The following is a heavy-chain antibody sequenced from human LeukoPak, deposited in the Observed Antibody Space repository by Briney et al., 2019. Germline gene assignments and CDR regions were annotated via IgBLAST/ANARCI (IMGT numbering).Heavy chain of an antibody. D-gene: IGHD3-10*01. V-gene: IGHV3-30-3*01. CDR1: GFTFSISA. Sequence: GGSLRLSCAASGFTFSISAMHWVRQAPGKGLEWVAVISYDGSNKYYADSVKGRFTISRDNAKNTLYLQMNSLRAEDTAVYYCARDHSRDYYFDYWGQGTLVTVSS. CDR2: ISYDGSNK. CDR3: ARDHSRDYYFDY. J-gene: IGHJ4*02.